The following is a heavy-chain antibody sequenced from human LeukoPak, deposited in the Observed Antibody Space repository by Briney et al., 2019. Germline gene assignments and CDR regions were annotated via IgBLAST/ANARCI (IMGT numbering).Heavy chain of an antibody. CDR2: ISGSGGST. V-gene: IGHV3-23*01. D-gene: IGHD2-8*01. CDR1: GFTFSSYA. J-gene: IGHJ4*02. Sequence: GGSLRLSCAASGFTFSSYAMSWVRQAPGKGLEWVSAISGSGGSTYYADSVKGRFTISRDNSKNTLYLQMNSLRAEDTAVYYCAKGGYCTNGVCYLDYWGQGTLVTVSS. CDR3: AKGGYCTNGVCYLDY.